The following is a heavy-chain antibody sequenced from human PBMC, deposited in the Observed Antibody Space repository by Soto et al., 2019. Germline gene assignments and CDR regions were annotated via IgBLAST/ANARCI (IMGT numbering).Heavy chain of an antibody. CDR1: GGSISSYY. Sequence: PSETLSLTCTVSGGSISSYYWSWIRQPPGKGLEWIGYIYYSGSTNYNPSLKSRVTISVDTPKNQFSLKLSSVTAADTAVYYCARDVVDCSSTSCYYYYYYMDVWGKGTTVTVSS. CDR3: ARDVVDCSSTSCYYYYYYMDV. V-gene: IGHV4-59*01. CDR2: IYYSGST. D-gene: IGHD2-2*01. J-gene: IGHJ6*03.